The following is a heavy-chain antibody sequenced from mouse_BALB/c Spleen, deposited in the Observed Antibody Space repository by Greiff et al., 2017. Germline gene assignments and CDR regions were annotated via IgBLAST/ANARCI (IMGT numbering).Heavy chain of an antibody. J-gene: IGHJ3*01. V-gene: IGHV5-9-4*01. CDR2: ISSGGSYT. D-gene: IGHD1-2*01. CDR3: ATITTATFHAWFAY. CDR1: GFTFSSYA. Sequence: EVQLVESGGGLVKPGGSLKLSCAASGFTFSSYAMSWVRQSPEKRLEWVAEISSGGSYTYYPDTVTGRFTISRDNAKNTLYLEMSSLRSEDTAMYYCATITTATFHAWFAYWGQGTLVTVSA.